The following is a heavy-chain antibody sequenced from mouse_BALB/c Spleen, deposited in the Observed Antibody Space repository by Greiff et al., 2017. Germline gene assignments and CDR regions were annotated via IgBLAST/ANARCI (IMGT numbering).Heavy chain of an antibody. CDR2: ISSGSSTI. D-gene: IGHD2-14*01. Sequence: EVQLVESGGGLVQPGGSRKLSCAASGFTFSSFGMHWVRQAPEKGLEWVAYISSGSSTIYYADTVKGRFTISRDNPKNTLFLQMTSLRSEDTAMYYCANTRGYAMDYWGQGTSVTVSS. CDR3: ANTRGYAMDY. J-gene: IGHJ4*01. V-gene: IGHV5-17*02. CDR1: GFTFSSFG.